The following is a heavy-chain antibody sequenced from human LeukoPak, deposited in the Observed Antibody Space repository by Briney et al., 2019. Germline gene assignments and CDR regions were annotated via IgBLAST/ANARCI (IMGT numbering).Heavy chain of an antibody. V-gene: IGHV3-48*03. CDR1: GVTFSSYE. CDR2: ISSSGSTI. Sequence: GGSLRLSCAASGVTFSSYEMNWVRQAPGKGLEWVSYISSSGSTIYYADSVKGRFTISRDNAKNSLYLQMNSLRAEDTAVYYCAKTGGSYWFDPWGQGTLVTVSS. CDR3: AKTGGSYWFDP. D-gene: IGHD1-26*01. J-gene: IGHJ5*02.